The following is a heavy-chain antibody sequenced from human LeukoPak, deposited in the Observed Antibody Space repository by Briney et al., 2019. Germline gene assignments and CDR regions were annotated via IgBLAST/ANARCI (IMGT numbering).Heavy chain of an antibody. J-gene: IGHJ4*02. V-gene: IGHV1-8*02. Sequence: ASVKVSCKAAGYTFTSYGITWVRQAPGQGLEWMGWMNPNSGNTGYAQKFQGRVTMTRNTSISTAYMELSSLRSEDTAVYYCARAGYSSSSTPTFDYWGQGTLVTVSS. D-gene: IGHD6-6*01. CDR1: GYTFTSYG. CDR3: ARAGYSSSSTPTFDY. CDR2: MNPNSGNT.